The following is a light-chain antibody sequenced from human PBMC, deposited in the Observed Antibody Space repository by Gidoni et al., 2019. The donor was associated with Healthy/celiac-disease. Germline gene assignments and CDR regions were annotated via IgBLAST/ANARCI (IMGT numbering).Light chain of an antibody. CDR1: KLGAKY. J-gene: IGLJ2*01. CDR3: QAWDSSVV. Sequence: SYELTQPPSVSVSPGQTASIPCSGDKLGAKYACWYQQKPGQSPVLVIYQASKRPSGIPERFSGSNSGNTATLTISGTQAMDEADYYCQAWDSSVVFGGGTKLTVL. V-gene: IGLV3-1*01. CDR2: QAS.